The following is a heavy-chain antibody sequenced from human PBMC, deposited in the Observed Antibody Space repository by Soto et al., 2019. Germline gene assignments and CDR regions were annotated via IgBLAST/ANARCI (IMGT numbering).Heavy chain of an antibody. CDR3: ARSRSWGGYTLSYYYYGMDV. V-gene: IGHV1-18*01. J-gene: IGHJ6*02. Sequence: ASVKVSCKASGYTFTSYGISWVRQAPGQGLEWMGWISAYNGNTNYAQKLQGRVTMTTDTSTSTAYMELRSLRSDDTAVYYCARSRSWGGYTLSYYYYGMDVWGQGTTVTVSS. CDR1: GYTFTSYG. CDR2: ISAYNGNT. D-gene: IGHD5-12*01.